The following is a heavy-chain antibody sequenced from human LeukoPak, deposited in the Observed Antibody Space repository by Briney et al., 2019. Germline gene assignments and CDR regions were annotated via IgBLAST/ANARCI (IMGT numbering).Heavy chain of an antibody. Sequence: SVKVSCKASGGTFSSYAISWVRQAPGQGLEWMGGVIPIFGTANYAQKFQGRVTITTDESTSTAYMELSSLRSEDTAVYYCARQEGSNSYFDYWGQGTLVTVSS. CDR3: ARQEGSNSYFDY. V-gene: IGHV1-69*05. CDR1: GGTFSSYA. CDR2: VIPIFGTA. J-gene: IGHJ4*02. D-gene: IGHD4-11*01.